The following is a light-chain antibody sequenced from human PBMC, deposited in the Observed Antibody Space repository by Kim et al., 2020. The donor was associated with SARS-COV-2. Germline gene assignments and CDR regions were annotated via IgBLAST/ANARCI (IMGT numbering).Light chain of an antibody. CDR3: QQRSNWPLIT. Sequence: EIVLTQSPATLSLSPGERATLSCRASQSVGTYLAWYQQKSGQAPRLLIHDASNRATGIPARFSGRGSGTEFTLTISSPEPEDFAVYFCQQRSNWPLITFGQGRRLEIK. CDR1: QSVGTY. J-gene: IGKJ5*01. V-gene: IGKV3-11*01. CDR2: DAS.